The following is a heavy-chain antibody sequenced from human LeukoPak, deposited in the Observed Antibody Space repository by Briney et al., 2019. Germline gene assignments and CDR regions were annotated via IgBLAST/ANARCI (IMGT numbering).Heavy chain of an antibody. CDR1: GFTFSSYA. Sequence: GGSLRLSCAASGFTFSSYAMSWVRQAPGKGPEWVSSIGGSGGNTYYADSVKGRFTISRDNAKNSLYLQMNSLRAEDTAVYYCARDEYSWFDPWGQGTLVTVSS. J-gene: IGHJ5*02. CDR3: ARDEYSWFDP. CDR2: IGGSGGNT. V-gene: IGHV3-23*01.